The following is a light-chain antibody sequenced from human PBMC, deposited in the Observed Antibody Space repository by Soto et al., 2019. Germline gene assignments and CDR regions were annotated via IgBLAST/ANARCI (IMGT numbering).Light chain of an antibody. J-gene: IGLJ1*01. CDR2: EVR. V-gene: IGLV2-14*01. Sequence: QSALAQPASVSGSPGQSITISCTGTTSDVGGYDYVSWYQQHPGKAPKLLTFEVRNRPSGVSSRFSGSRSANSASLTISGLQAEDEADYYCSSFTTYSTYVFGPGTK. CDR3: SSFTTYSTYV. CDR1: TSDVGGYDY.